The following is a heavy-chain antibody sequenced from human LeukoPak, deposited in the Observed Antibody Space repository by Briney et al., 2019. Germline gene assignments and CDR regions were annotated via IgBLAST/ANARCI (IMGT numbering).Heavy chain of an antibody. Sequence: SETLSLTCTVSGGSISSSGYYWGWIRQPPGKGLEWIGSIDYSGTTYYNPSLKSRVTISVDTSKNQFSLKLTSVSAADTAMYYCATYRQVLLPFESWGQGTLVTVSS. CDR3: ATYRQVLLPFES. J-gene: IGHJ4*02. CDR1: GGSISSSGYY. V-gene: IGHV4-39*07. CDR2: IDYSGTT. D-gene: IGHD2-8*02.